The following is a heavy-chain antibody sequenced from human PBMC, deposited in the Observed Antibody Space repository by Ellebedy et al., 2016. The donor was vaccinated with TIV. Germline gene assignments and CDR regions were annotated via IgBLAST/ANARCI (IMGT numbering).Heavy chain of an antibody. Sequence: GESLKISCAASGFTFSSYSMNWVRQAPGKGLEWVSYISSSSSTIYYADSVKGRFTISRDNAKNSLYLQMNSLGDEDTAVYYCEVVPAAVPSNWFNPWGQGTLVTVSS. CDR2: ISSSSSTI. CDR1: GFTFSSYS. CDR3: EVVPAAVPSNWFNP. V-gene: IGHV3-48*02. D-gene: IGHD2-2*01. J-gene: IGHJ5*02.